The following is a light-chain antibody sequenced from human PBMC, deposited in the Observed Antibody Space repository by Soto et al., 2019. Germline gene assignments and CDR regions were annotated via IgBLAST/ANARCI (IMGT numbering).Light chain of an antibody. CDR3: HQYGSLYT. V-gene: IGKV3-20*01. CDR2: DAS. J-gene: IGKJ2*01. Sequence: EIVLTQSPGTLSLSPGERATLSCRASQSVSSNYLAWYQQKPGQAPRLLIYDASSRATGIPDRFSGSGSGTDFTLTISRLEPEDFAVYYCHQYGSLYTFGQGTKVEIK. CDR1: QSVSSNY.